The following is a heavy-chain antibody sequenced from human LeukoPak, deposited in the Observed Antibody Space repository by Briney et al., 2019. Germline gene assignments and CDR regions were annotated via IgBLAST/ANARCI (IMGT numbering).Heavy chain of an antibody. V-gene: IGHV1-8*01. J-gene: IGHJ4*02. CDR3: ARGRGGTYCGGDCYPDC. D-gene: IGHD2-21*02. Sequence: EASVKVSCKASGYTFTSYDINWVRQATGQGLEWMGWMNPNSGNTGYAQKFQGRVTMTRNTSISTAYMELSSLRSEDTAVYYCARGRGGTYCGGDCYPDCWGQGTLVTVSS. CDR2: MNPNSGNT. CDR1: GYTFTSYD.